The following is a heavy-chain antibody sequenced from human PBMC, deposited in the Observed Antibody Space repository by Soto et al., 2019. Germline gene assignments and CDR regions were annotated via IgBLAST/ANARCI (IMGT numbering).Heavy chain of an antibody. CDR1: GSTVRTYV. V-gene: IGHV3-23*01. CDR2: ISYSADKT. Sequence: EVQLLESGGGLVQPGGSHRLSCAASGSTVRTYVMNWVRQAPGKGLEWVSTISYSADKTFYADSVKGRFTISRDNSRDTLFLQMNSLRADDAALYYCARRAKTATTNWGAFDIWGQGTMVTVST. CDR3: ARRAKTATTNWGAFDI. D-gene: IGHD1-7*01. J-gene: IGHJ3*02.